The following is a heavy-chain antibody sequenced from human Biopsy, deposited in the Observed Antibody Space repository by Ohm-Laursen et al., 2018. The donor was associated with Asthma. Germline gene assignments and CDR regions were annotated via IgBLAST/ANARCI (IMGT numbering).Heavy chain of an antibody. D-gene: IGHD6-19*01. CDR2: ITGSGGFT. CDR1: GFTSSNYA. J-gene: IGHJ4*02. V-gene: IGHV3-23*01. CDR3: ARGDSSGWSHYYFDY. Sequence: SLRLSCAASGFTSSNYAMSWVRQAPGKGLEWVSSITGSGGFTYYADSVKGRFTISRDKSENTLYLQMNSLRAEDTAVYYCARGDSSGWSHYYFDYWGQGTLVTVSS.